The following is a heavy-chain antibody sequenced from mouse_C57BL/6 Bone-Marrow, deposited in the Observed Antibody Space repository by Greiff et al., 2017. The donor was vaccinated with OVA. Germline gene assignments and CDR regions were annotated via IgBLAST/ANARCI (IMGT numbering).Heavy chain of an antibody. D-gene: IGHD2-1*01. CDR2: INPNNGGT. J-gene: IGHJ3*01. Sequence: VQLQQSGPELVKPGASVKMSCKASGYTFTDYNMHWVKQSHGKSLEWIGYINPNNGGTSYNQKFKGKATLTVNKSSSTAYMELRSLTSEDSAVYYCARSGRYGSLWFAYWGQGTLVTVSA. CDR3: ARSGRYGSLWFAY. CDR1: GYTFTDYN. V-gene: IGHV1-22*01.